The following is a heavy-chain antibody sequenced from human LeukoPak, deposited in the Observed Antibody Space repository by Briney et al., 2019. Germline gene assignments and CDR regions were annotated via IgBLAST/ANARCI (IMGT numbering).Heavy chain of an antibody. CDR2: TYYRSKWYN. CDR1: GDSVSSNSAA. D-gene: IGHD2-15*01. J-gene: IGHJ5*02. CDR3: ARSDFYCSGGSCYSDWFDP. V-gene: IGHV6-1*01. Sequence: SQTLSLTCAISGDSVSSNSAAWNWIRQSPSRGLEWLGRTYYRSKWYNDYAVSVKSRITINPDTSKNQFSLQLNSVTPEDTAVYYCARSDFYCSGGSCYSDWFDPWGQGTLVTVSS.